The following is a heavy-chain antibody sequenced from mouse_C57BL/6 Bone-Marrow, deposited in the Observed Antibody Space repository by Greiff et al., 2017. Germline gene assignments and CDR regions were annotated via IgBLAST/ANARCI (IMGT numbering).Heavy chain of an antibody. CDR3: ARDYDYDGGDYFDY. V-gene: IGHV1-69*01. J-gene: IGHJ2*01. CDR1: GYTFTSYW. D-gene: IGHD2-4*01. CDR2: IDPSDSYT. Sequence: QVQLQQPGAELVMPGASVKLSCKASGYTFTSYWMHWVKQRPGQGLEWIGEIDPSDSYTNYNQKFKGKSTLTVDKSSSPAYMQLSSLTSEDSAVYYCARDYDYDGGDYFDYWGQGTTLTVSS.